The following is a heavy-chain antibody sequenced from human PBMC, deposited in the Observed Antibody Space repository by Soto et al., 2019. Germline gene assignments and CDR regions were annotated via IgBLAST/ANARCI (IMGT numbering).Heavy chain of an antibody. J-gene: IGHJ2*01. CDR3: ARESHDMLTGPPWVWYFDL. V-gene: IGHV4-34*01. CDR1: GGSFSGYY. CDR2: INDRESI. D-gene: IGHD3-9*01. Sequence: QVQLQQWGAGPLRPLETLSLTCGVSGGSFSGYYWAWIRQSPGKGLEWIGEINDRESINYNPSLKSRVSISVDTSKNHYSLNLRSVTAADTAVYYCARESHDMLTGPPWVWYFDLWGRGTLVTVSS.